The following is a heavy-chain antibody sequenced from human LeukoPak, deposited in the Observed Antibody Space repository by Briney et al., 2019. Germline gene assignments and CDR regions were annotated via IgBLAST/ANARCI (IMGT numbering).Heavy chain of an antibody. Sequence: ASVKVSCKASGYTFTSYGISWVRQAPGQGLEWMGWINPNSGGTNYAQKFQGRVTMTRDTSISTAYMELSRLRSDDTAVYYCARVDFWSGNWFDPWGQGTLVTVSS. CDR2: INPNSGGT. CDR3: ARVDFWSGNWFDP. V-gene: IGHV1-2*02. J-gene: IGHJ5*02. D-gene: IGHD3-3*01. CDR1: GYTFTSYG.